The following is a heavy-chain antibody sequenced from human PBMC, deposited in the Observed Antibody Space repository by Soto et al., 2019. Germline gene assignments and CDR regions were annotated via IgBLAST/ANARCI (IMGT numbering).Heavy chain of an antibody. CDR1: GFTADDYA. Sequence: EVQLVESGGGLVQPGRSLRLSCVASGFTADDYAMHWVRQAPGKGLEWVSGISSNSDTIDYADSVKGRFTISRDNAKTSLFLQMTSLRPEDTALYYCAKDMKWGGMTTIHYFDSWGQGTLVTVSS. CDR3: AKDMKWGGMTTIHYFDS. CDR2: ISSNSDTI. V-gene: IGHV3-9*02. J-gene: IGHJ4*02. D-gene: IGHD4-17*01.